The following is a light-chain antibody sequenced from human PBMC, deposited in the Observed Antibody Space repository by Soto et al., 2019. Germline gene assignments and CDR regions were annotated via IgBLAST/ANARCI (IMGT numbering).Light chain of an antibody. J-gene: IGLJ3*02. Sequence: QPVLTQSSSASASLGSSVKLTCTLSSGHRSYIIAWHQQQPGMAPRYLMKLEGSGSYNKGSGVPDRFSASSSGADRYLTISNLQFEDEADYYCETWDSNTRVFGGGTMLTVL. V-gene: IGLV4-60*02. CDR2: LEGSGSY. CDR1: SGHRSYI. CDR3: ETWDSNTRV.